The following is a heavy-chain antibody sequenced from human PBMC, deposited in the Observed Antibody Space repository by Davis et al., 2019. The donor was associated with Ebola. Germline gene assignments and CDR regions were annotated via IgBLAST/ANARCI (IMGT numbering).Heavy chain of an antibody. D-gene: IGHD3-9*01. J-gene: IGHJ6*02. CDR2: ISSSGSTI. CDR3: AREPHYDILTGYYGGMDV. CDR1: GFTFSHHY. Sequence: GESLKLSCAASGFTFSHHYMSWIRQAPGKGLEWLSYISSSGSTIYYTNSVKGRFTVSRDNAKNSLYLQMNSLRAEDTAVYYCAREPHYDILTGYYGGMDVWGQGTTVTVSS. V-gene: IGHV3-11*04.